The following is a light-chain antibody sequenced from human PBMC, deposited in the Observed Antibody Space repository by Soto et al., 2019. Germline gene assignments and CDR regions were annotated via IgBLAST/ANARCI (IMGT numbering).Light chain of an antibody. V-gene: IGKV3-11*01. CDR2: DAF. CDR3: HQRSSWPIT. CDR1: QSVSNY. Sequence: EIVLTQSPATLSLSQGESATLSCRASQSVSNYLAWYQEKPGQAPRLLIYDAFNRATGIPARFSGSGSGTDFTLSISSLEPEDFAVYYCHQRSSWPITFGQGTRLENK. J-gene: IGKJ5*01.